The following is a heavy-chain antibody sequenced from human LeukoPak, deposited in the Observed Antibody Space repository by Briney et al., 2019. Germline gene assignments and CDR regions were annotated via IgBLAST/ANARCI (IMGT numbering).Heavy chain of an antibody. J-gene: IGHJ4*02. CDR3: AREEDGRFLEWFIDY. CDR1: GRTFSSYA. V-gene: IGHV1-18*01. Sequence: GASVKVSCKASGRTFSSYAISWVRQAPGQGLEWMGWISAYNGNTNYAQKLQGRVTMTTDTSTSTAYMELRSLRSDDAAVYYCAREEDGRFLEWFIDYWGQGTLVTVSS. D-gene: IGHD3-3*01. CDR2: ISAYNGNT.